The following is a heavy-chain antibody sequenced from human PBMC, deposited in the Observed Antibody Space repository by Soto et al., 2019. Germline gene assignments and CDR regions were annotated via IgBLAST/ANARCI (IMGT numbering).Heavy chain of an antibody. D-gene: IGHD6-13*01. Sequence: PGGSLRLSCAASGFTFSIYWMSWVLQAPGKGLEWVANIKQDGSEKYYVDSVKGRFTISRDNAKNSVSLQMNSLRAEDTAVYYCARESSSSWPYYFDYWGQGTLVTVSS. CDR3: ARESSSSWPYYFDY. J-gene: IGHJ4*02. CDR2: IKQDGSEK. CDR1: GFTFSIYW. V-gene: IGHV3-7*01.